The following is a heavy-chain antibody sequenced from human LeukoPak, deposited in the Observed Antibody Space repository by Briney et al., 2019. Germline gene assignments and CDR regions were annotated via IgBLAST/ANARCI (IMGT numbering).Heavy chain of an antibody. Sequence: WGSLRLSCAASGFTFSNYWMSWVRQAPGKGLEWVANIKQDGRVKQYVDSMKGRFTISRDNAKNSLYLQMNSLRVEDTAVYYCARDRDDGGFEYWGQGTLVTVSS. D-gene: IGHD4-23*01. V-gene: IGHV3-7*01. CDR3: ARDRDDGGFEY. CDR2: IKQDGRVK. CDR1: GFTFSNYW. J-gene: IGHJ4*02.